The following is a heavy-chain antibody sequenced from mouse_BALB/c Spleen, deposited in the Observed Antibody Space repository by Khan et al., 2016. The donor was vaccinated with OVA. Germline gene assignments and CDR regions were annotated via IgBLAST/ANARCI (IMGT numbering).Heavy chain of an antibody. V-gene: IGHV2-6-1*01. CDR1: GFSLTSYG. Sequence: QVQLKESGPGLVAPSQSLSITCTISGFSLTSYGIHWVRQPPGKGLEWLVVIWSDGKTTYNSALKSRLNIIKDNSKSQVFLKMNSLQTDDTAMYYCARQIFPGYFDAWGAGTTLTVSS. CDR3: ARQIFPGYFDA. J-gene: IGHJ1*01. CDR2: IWSDGKT.